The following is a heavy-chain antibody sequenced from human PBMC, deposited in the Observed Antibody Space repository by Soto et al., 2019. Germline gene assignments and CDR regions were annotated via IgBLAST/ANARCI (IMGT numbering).Heavy chain of an antibody. Sequence: SETLSLTCTVSGGSISSYYWSWIRQPPGKGLEWIGYIYYSGSTNYNPSLKSRVTISVDTSKNQFSLKLSSVTAADTAVYYCARAGLRAPAVYYYYYGMDVWGQGTTVTVSS. CDR3: ARAGLRAPAVYYYYYGMDV. D-gene: IGHD5-12*01. CDR1: GGSISSYY. V-gene: IGHV4-59*01. CDR2: IYYSGST. J-gene: IGHJ6*02.